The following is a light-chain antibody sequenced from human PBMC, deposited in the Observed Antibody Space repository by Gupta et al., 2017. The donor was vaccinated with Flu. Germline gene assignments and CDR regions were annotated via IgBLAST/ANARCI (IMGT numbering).Light chain of an antibody. Sequence: PATLPWSPGARATLSCMVSQGIRNYLEWYQETPGQSPRLLIYDLYARATGFPDRFSGSGSGTEFTLTIISLEPEDFAVYYCQQRSKWPPAFGQGTKVDI. J-gene: IGKJ1*01. CDR1: QGIRNY. CDR2: DLY. CDR3: QQRSKWPPA. V-gene: IGKV3-11*01.